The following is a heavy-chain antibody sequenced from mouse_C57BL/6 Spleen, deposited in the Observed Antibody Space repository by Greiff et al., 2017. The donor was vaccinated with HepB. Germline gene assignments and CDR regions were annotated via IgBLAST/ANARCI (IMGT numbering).Heavy chain of an antibody. CDR1: GFTFSSYT. J-gene: IGHJ3*01. D-gene: IGHD2-3*01. CDR2: ISGGGGNT. CDR3: ARQEYDGYYGGFAY. Sequence: EVMLVESGGGLVKPGGSLKLSCAASGFTFSSYTMSWVRQTPEKRLEWVATISGGGGNTYYPDSVKGRFTISRYNAKNTLYLQMSSLRSEDTALYYCARQEYDGYYGGFAYWGQGTLVTVSA. V-gene: IGHV5-9*01.